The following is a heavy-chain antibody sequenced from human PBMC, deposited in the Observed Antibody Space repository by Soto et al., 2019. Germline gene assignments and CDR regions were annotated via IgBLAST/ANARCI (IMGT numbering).Heavy chain of an antibody. D-gene: IGHD3-3*01. CDR3: AKEAIPYYDFWSGYYIN. Sequence: EVQLLESGGGLVQPGGSLRLSCAASGFTFSSYAMSWVRQAPGKGLEWVSAISGSGGSTYYADSVKGRFTISRDNSKNTLYLQMNSLRAEDTAVYYCAKEAIPYYDFWSGYYINWGQGTLVTVSS. CDR2: ISGSGGST. V-gene: IGHV3-23*01. CDR1: GFTFSSYA. J-gene: IGHJ4*02.